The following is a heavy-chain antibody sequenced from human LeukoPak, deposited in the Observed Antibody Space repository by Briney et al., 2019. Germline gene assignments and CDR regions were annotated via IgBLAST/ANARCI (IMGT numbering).Heavy chain of an antibody. D-gene: IGHD1-26*01. CDR3: ARDFSWELPFDY. V-gene: IGHV4-61*02. CDR2: IYTSGST. Sequence: PSQTLSLTCTVSGGSISSGSYYWSWLRQPAGKGLEWIGRIYTSGSTNYNPSLKSRVTISVDTSKNQFSLKLSSVTAADTAVYYCARDFSWELPFDYWGQGTLVTVSS. CDR1: GGSISSGSYY. J-gene: IGHJ4*02.